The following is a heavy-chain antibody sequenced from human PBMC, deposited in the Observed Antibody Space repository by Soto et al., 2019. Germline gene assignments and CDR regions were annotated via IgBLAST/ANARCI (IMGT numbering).Heavy chain of an antibody. D-gene: IGHD6-13*01. J-gene: IGHJ6*02. CDR3: ARDLAAADPGGMDV. V-gene: IGHV3-30-3*01. CDR2: ISYDGSNK. Sequence: QVQLVESGGGVVQPGRSLRLSCAASGFTFSSYAMHWVRQAPGKGLELVAVISYDGSNKYYADSVKGRFTISRDNSKNTLYLQMNSLRAEDTAVYYCARDLAAADPGGMDVWGQGTTVTVSS. CDR1: GFTFSSYA.